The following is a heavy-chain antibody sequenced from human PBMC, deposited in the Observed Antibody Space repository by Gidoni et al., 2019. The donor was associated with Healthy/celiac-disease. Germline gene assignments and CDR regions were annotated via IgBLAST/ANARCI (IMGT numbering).Heavy chain of an antibody. Sequence: QVQLVESGGGVVQPGRSLRLSCAASGFTFSSYGMHWVRQAPGKGLEWVAVIWYDGSNKYYADSVKGRFTISRDNSKNTLYLQMNSLRAEDTAVYYCARGVVATIYYYYYYMDVWGKGTTVTVSS. J-gene: IGHJ6*03. CDR2: IWYDGSNK. CDR1: GFTFSSYG. V-gene: IGHV3-33*01. CDR3: ARGVVATIYYYYYYMDV. D-gene: IGHD5-12*01.